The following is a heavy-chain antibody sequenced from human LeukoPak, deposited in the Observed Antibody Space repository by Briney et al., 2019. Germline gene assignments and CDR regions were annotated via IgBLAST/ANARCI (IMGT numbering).Heavy chain of an antibody. V-gene: IGHV1-46*01. D-gene: IGHD2-2*01. CDR2: INPSGAGT. Sequence: RASVKVSCKASGYTFSAYSMHWVRQAPGQGLEWMGVINPSGAGTHFAQNFQGRITMTRDTSTSTVYMDLSSLRSDDTAIYYCARGHYCSSISCYPLFDNWGQGTLVTVSS. J-gene: IGHJ4*02. CDR1: GYTFSAYS. CDR3: ARGHYCSSISCYPLFDN.